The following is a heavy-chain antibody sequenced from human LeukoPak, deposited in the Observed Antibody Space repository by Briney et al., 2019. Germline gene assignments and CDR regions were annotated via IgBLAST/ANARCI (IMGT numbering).Heavy chain of an antibody. CDR3: ARDMARVVVVAAIYAFDI. CDR1: GGSFSGYY. J-gene: IGHJ3*02. D-gene: IGHD2-15*01. V-gene: IGHV4-34*01. CDR2: INHSGST. Sequence: SETLSLTCAVYGGSFSGYYWSWIRQPPGKGLEWIGEINHSGSTNYNPSLKSRVTISVDTSKNQFSLKLSSVTAADTAVYYCARDMARVVVVAAIYAFDIWGQGTMVTVSS.